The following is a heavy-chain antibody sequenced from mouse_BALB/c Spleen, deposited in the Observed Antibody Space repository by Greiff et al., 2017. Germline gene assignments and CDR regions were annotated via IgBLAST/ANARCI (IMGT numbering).Heavy chain of an antibody. V-gene: IGHV1S135*01. D-gene: IGHD1-1*01. J-gene: IGHJ1*01. CDR1: GYSFTDYN. CDR3: ARRDYYGSSADWYFDV. CDR2: IDPYNGGT. Sequence: VQLQQSGPELVKPGASVKVSCKASGYSFTDYNMYWVKQSHGKSLEWIGYIDPYNGGTSYNQKFKGKATLTVDKSSSTAFMHLNSLTSEDSAVYDCARRDYYGSSADWYFDVWGAGTTVTVSS.